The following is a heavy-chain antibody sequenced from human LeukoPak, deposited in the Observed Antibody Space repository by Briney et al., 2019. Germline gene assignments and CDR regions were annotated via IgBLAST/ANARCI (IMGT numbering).Heavy chain of an antibody. D-gene: IGHD7-27*01. CDR3: ARDSNWGLDYYYYYMDV. J-gene: IGHJ6*03. CDR2: IYHSGST. CDR1: GGSISSYY. Sequence: ASETLSLTCTVSGGSISSYYWSWIRQPPGKGLEWIGSIYHSGSTYYNPSLKSRVTISVDTSKNQFSLKLSSVTTADTAVYYCARDSNWGLDYYYYYMDVWGKGTTVTVSS. V-gene: IGHV4-38-2*02.